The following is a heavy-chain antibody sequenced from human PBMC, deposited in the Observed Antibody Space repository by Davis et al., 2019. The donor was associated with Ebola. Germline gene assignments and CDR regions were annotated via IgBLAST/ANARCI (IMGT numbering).Heavy chain of an antibody. Sequence: PGGSLRLSCAASGFTFDDYAMHWIRQAPGKGLEWVAFIRYDGSNKYYADSVKGRFTISRDNSKNTLYLQMNSLRAEDTAVYYCAKPLLRYSSSSEGLYMDVWGKGTTVTVSS. CDR3: AKPLLRYSSSSEGLYMDV. CDR1: GFTFDDYA. V-gene: IGHV3-30*02. CDR2: IRYDGSNK. J-gene: IGHJ6*03. D-gene: IGHD6-6*01.